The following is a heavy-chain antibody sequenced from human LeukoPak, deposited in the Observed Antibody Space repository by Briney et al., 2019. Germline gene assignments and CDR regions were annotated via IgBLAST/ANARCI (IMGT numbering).Heavy chain of an antibody. CDR1: GFTFSSYW. CDR3: ESFRSAVAGPWLDY. Sequence: GGALRLSGAASGFTFSSYWMHWVRQVPGKGLVGVSRINRDGSSTSYADSVKGRFTISRDNAKSTLYLQMNSLRAEDTAVYYCESFRSAVAGPWLDYWGQGTLVTVSS. V-gene: IGHV3-74*01. CDR2: INRDGSST. J-gene: IGHJ4*02. D-gene: IGHD6-19*01.